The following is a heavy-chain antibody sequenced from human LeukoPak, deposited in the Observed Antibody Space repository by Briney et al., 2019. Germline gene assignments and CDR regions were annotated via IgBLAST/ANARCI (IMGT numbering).Heavy chain of an antibody. D-gene: IGHD6-13*01. CDR1: GYTFTNYG. Sequence: ASVKVSCKASGYTFTNYGISWVRQATGQGLEWMGWMNPNSGNTGYAQKFQGRVTMTRNTSISTAYMELSSLRSEDTAVYYCARAIRIRPGYSSSWYYWFDPWGQGTLVTVSS. V-gene: IGHV1-8*02. J-gene: IGHJ5*02. CDR3: ARAIRIRPGYSSSWYYWFDP. CDR2: MNPNSGNT.